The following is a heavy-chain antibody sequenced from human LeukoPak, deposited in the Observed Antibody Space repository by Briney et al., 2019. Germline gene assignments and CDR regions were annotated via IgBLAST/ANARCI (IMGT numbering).Heavy chain of an antibody. CDR2: INHSGSTS. CDR3: ARKSGYARDY. D-gene: IGHD5-12*01. J-gene: IGHJ4*02. V-gene: IGHV4-34*01. CDR1: GESFSGYF. Sequence: SSETLSLTCAVYGESFSGYFWNWIRQPPGKGLEWIGEINHSGSTSNHNPSLKSRVTMSVDTSKNQFSLKLSSVIAADTAVYYCARKSGYARDYWGQGNLVTVSS.